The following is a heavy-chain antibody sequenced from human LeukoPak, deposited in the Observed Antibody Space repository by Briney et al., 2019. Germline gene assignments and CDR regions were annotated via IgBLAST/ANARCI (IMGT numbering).Heavy chain of an antibody. Sequence: PSETLSLTCTVSGGSITSGSYYWNWIRQPAGKGLEWIGRIDTGGSTNYNPSLKSRVTISVDTSKNQFSLKLSSVTAADTAVYYCASGDTYFDYWGQGTLVTVSS. J-gene: IGHJ4*02. D-gene: IGHD3-10*01. CDR3: ASGDTYFDY. CDR1: GGSITSGSYY. CDR2: IDTGGST. V-gene: IGHV4-61*02.